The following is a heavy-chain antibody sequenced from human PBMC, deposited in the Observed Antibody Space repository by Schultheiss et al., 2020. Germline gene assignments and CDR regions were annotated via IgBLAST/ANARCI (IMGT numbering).Heavy chain of an antibody. V-gene: IGHV4-4*07. J-gene: IGHJ5*02. Sequence: SETLSLTCTVSGGSISSYYWSWIRQPAGKGLEWIERIYTSGSTNYNPSLKSRVTMSVDTSKNQFSLMLSSVTAADTAVYYCAMDGPERDSGPVDNWFDPWGQETLVTVSS. CDR3: AMDGPERDSGPVDNWFDP. CDR1: GGSISSYY. D-gene: IGHD2-15*01. CDR2: IYTSGST.